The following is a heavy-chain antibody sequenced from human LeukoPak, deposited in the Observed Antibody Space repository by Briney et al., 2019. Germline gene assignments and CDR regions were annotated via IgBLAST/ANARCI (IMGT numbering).Heavy chain of an antibody. J-gene: IGHJ4*02. CDR3: GRVRQGDADY. CDR2: MDLDGSAK. Sequence: PGGSLRLSCAASGFTFSSYWMTWVRQAPGKGLEWVASMDLDGSAKYYMDSVKGRFTISRDNAKNSLFLQMSSLRADDTAVYYCGRVRQGDADYWGQGTLVTVSS. D-gene: IGHD1-26*01. CDR1: GFTFSSYW. V-gene: IGHV3-7*01.